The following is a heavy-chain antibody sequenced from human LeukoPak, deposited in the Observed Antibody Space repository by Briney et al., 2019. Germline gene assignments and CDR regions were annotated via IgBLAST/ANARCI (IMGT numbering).Heavy chain of an antibody. CDR1: GGSVSSGSYY. D-gene: IGHD3-16*01. CDR3: ARVSLPGVRGGWLDP. Sequence: PSETLSLTCTVSGGSVSSGSYYWTWIRQPPGKGLEWIGNIYYSGSANYNPSLKSRVSISLDTSKNHFSLKLSSVTAADTAVYYGARVSLPGVRGGWLDPWGKEPWSPSLQ. J-gene: IGHJ5*01. V-gene: IGHV4-61*03. CDR2: IYYSGSA.